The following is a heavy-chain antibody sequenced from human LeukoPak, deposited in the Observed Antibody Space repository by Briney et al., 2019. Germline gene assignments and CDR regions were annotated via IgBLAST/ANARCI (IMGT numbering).Heavy chain of an antibody. D-gene: IGHD5-18*01. J-gene: IGHJ3*02. V-gene: IGHV4-39*01. CDR2: IYYSGST. Sequence: SETLSLTCSVSGGSISGSSYYWDWIRQPPGKGLEWIVSIYYSGSTYYNPSLKSRVTISVDTSKNQFSLKLSSVTAADTAVYYCASQDTAMAAFDIWGQGTMVTVSS. CDR1: GGSISGSSYY. CDR3: ASQDTAMAAFDI.